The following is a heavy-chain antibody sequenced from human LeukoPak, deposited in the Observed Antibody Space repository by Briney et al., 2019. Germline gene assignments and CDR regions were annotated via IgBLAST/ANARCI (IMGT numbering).Heavy chain of an antibody. D-gene: IGHD6-13*01. CDR2: IYYSGST. CDR3: ARELGSSSWYVLENYYYYGMDV. Sequence: SETLSLTCTVSGGSISSSSYYWGWIRQPPGKGLEWIGSIYYSGSTYYNPSLKSRVTISVDTSKNQFSLKLSSVTAADTAVYYCARELGSSSWYVLENYYYYGMDVWGQGTTVTVSS. CDR1: GGSISSSSYY. V-gene: IGHV4-39*02. J-gene: IGHJ6*02.